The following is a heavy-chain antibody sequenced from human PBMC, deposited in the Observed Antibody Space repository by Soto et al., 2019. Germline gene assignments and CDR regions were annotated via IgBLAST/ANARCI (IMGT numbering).Heavy chain of an antibody. CDR1: GFTFSSYG. Sequence: QVQLVESGGGVVQPGRSLRLSCAASGFTFSSYGMHWVPQAPGKGLEWVAVISYDGSNKYYADSVKGRFTISRDNSKNTLYLQMNSLRAEDTAVYYCAKESRPSYYYYYGMDVWGQGTTVTVSS. CDR2: ISYDGSNK. J-gene: IGHJ6*02. V-gene: IGHV3-30*18. CDR3: AKESRPSYYYYYGMDV.